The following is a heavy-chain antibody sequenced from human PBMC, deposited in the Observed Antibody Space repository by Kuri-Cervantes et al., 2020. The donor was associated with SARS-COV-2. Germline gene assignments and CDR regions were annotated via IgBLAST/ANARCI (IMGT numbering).Heavy chain of an antibody. J-gene: IGHJ4*02. CDR3: ARDIGMATNRGLDY. CDR1: GFTFSSYA. D-gene: IGHD5-24*01. Sequence: GGSLRPSCAASGFTFSSYAMHWVRQAPGKGLEWVAVISYDGSNKYYADSVKGRFTISRDNSKNTLYLQMNSLRAEDTAVYYCARDIGMATNRGLDYWGQGTLVTVSS. V-gene: IGHV3-30-3*01. CDR2: ISYDGSNK.